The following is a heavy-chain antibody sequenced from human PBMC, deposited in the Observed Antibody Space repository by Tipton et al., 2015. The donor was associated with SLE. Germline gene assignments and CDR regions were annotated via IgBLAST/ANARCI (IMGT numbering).Heavy chain of an antibody. CDR1: GGSFSGYY. CDR2: INHSGST. CDR3: ASPDQYYVFWSGYYAYAFDI. D-gene: IGHD3-3*01. J-gene: IGHJ3*02. Sequence: TLSLTCAVYGGSFSGYYWSWIGQPPGKGLEWMGEINHSGSTNYNPSLKSRLTISVDTSKNQFSLKLSSATAADTAVYYCASPDQYYVFWSGYYAYAFDIWGQGTMVAVSS. V-gene: IGHV4-34*01.